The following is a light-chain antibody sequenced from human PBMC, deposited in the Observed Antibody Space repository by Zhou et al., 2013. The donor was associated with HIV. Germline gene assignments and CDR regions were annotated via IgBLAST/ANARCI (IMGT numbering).Light chain of an antibody. J-gene: IGKJ1*01. Sequence: IQMTQSPFTLAASVGDRVTITCRASQNISDWLAWYQQKAGRVPKLLIYKASSLERGVPSRFSGSGSGTDFTLTISSLQPGDFATYYCHQFDSFPWTFGQGTKVEIK. CDR2: KAS. CDR3: HQFDSFPWT. CDR1: QNISDW. V-gene: IGKV1-5*03.